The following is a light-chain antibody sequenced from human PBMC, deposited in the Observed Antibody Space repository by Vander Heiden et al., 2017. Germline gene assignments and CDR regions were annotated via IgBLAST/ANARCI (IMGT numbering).Light chain of an antibody. CDR2: GTS. CDR3: QSYDSSLSAWV. V-gene: IGLV1-40*01. Sequence: QSVLTQPPSVSGAPGQRVTLACTGNRSYSGAGFDVHWYRQLPGAAPKLLMYGTSNRPSGVPDRFSDSKSDTSASLAITGLQAEDEADYYCQSYDSSLSAWVFGGGTKLTV. J-gene: IGLJ3*02. CDR1: RSYSGAGFD.